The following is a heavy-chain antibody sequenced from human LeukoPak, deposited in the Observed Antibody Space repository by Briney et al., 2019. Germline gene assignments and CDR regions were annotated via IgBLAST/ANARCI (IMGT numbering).Heavy chain of an antibody. CDR3: ARDFTEMYYYDSSGPSHYAFDI. CDR2: INPSGGST. V-gene: IGHV1-46*01. D-gene: IGHD3-22*01. Sequence: ASVKVSCKASGYTFTSYYMYWVRQAPGQGLEWMGVINPSGGSTSYAQKFRVRVTMTRDTSTSTVYMELSSLRSEDTAVYYCARDFTEMYYYDSSGPSHYAFDIWGQGTMVTVSS. CDR1: GYTFTSYY. J-gene: IGHJ3*02.